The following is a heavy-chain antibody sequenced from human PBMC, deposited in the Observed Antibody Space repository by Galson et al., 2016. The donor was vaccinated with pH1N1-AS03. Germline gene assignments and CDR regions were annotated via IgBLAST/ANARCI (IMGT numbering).Heavy chain of an antibody. V-gene: IGHV3-21*01. D-gene: IGHD7-27*01. Sequence: SLRLSCAASGFTFNKYSMNWVRQAPGKGLEWVSSIRSRTNYIHDSDSGRGRFTISRDNAKNSLYLQMSSLRADDTAVYYCARGLPGDYGMDVWGQGTTVTVSS. J-gene: IGHJ6*02. CDR2: IRSRTNYI. CDR3: ARGLPGDYGMDV. CDR1: GFTFNKYS.